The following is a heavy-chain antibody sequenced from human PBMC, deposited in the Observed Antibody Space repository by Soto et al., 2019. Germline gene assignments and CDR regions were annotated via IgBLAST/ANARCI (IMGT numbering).Heavy chain of an antibody. V-gene: IGHV1-18*04. Sequence: QVQVVQSGGEVKKPGASVNVSCKPSGYNFTSYSISWVRQAPGQGLEWLGWVSTHYVNTKYAQKFEGRVSMTADTATNTAYMELKSLRSDDTAIYYCARGVGVTVMDYWGQGTLLTVSS. CDR2: VSTHYVNT. CDR3: ARGVGVTVMDY. J-gene: IGHJ4*02. D-gene: IGHD2-21*02. CDR1: GYNFTSYS.